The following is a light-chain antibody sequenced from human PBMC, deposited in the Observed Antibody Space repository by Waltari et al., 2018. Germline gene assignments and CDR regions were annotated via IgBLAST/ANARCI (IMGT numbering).Light chain of an antibody. CDR3: HSRDASGVAGS. CDR1: SLRSYY. Sequence: SSELTQDPAVSVAMGQTVRITCQGDSLRSYYASWYQQRPGQAPKLVIYDKNNRPSGVPDRFSGSSSRKTGSLTITGAQAEDEASYYCHSRDASGVAGSFGGGTKLTVL. V-gene: IGLV3-19*01. J-gene: IGLJ2*01. CDR2: DKN.